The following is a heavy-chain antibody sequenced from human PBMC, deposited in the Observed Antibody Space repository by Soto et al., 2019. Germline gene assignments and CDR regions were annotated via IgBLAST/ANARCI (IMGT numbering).Heavy chain of an antibody. CDR1: GYNFDTYW. CDR3: ARRIAAAGDYYYYAFDV. J-gene: IGHJ6*02. Sequence: GESLKISCKGSGYNFDTYWINWVRQTPGKGLEWMGRIDPIDSKTKYSPSLEGHITISVDKTISTTYLQWSSLKASDTAIYYCARRIAAAGDYYYYAFDVWGQGTAVTVSS. V-gene: IGHV5-10-1*01. CDR2: IDPIDSKT. D-gene: IGHD6-13*01.